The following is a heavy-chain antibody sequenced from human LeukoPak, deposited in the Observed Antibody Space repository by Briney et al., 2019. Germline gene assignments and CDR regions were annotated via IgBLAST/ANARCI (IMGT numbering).Heavy chain of an antibody. CDR3: ARDFDQGSYYFDY. CDR1: KFNFNNYA. J-gene: IGHJ4*02. CDR2: ITVSGGST. V-gene: IGHV3-23*01. Sequence: GGSLRLSCTTSKFNFNNYAMTWVRQAPGKGLEWVSSITVSGGSTQYAPSVQGRFTISRDNSKTTLYLQMNSLRAEDTAVYYCARDFDQGSYYFDYWGRGSLVTVSS. D-gene: IGHD3-9*01.